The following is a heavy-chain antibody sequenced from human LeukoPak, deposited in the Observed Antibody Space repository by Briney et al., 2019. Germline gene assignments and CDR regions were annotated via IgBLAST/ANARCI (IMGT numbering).Heavy chain of an antibody. CDR2: ISYDGSNK. CDR1: GFTFSSYA. Sequence: PGRSLRLSCAASGFTFSSYAMHWVRQAPGKGLEWVAVISYDGSNKYYADSVKGRFTISRDNSKNTLYLQMNSLRAEDTAVYYCARDNYGDSVDYWGQGTLVTVSS. J-gene: IGHJ4*02. CDR3: ARDNYGDSVDY. D-gene: IGHD4-17*01. V-gene: IGHV3-30*04.